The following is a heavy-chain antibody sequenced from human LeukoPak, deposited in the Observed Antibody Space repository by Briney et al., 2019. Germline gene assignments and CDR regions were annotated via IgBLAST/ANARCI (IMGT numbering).Heavy chain of an antibody. CDR1: GFTFSSYG. Sequence: RRSLRLSCAASGFTFSSYGMHWVRQAPGKGLEWVAVISYDGSNKYYADSVKGRFTISRDNSKNTLYLQMNSLRAEDTAVYYCAKAEDTAMVDYWGQGTLVTVSS. J-gene: IGHJ4*02. D-gene: IGHD5-18*01. V-gene: IGHV3-30*18. CDR3: AKAEDTAMVDY. CDR2: ISYDGSNK.